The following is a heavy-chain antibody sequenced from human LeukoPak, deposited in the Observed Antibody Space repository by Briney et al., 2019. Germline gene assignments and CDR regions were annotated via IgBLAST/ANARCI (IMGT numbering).Heavy chain of an antibody. CDR3: ARHNIVVVVADLDY. CDR1: GGSISSYY. V-gene: IGHV4-39*07. CDR2: IYYSGST. Sequence: SETLSLTCTVSGGSISSYYWGWIRQPPGKGLEWIGSIYYSGSTYYNPSLKSRVTISVDTSKNQFSLKLSSVTAADTAVYYCARHNIVVVVADLDYWGQGTLVTVSS. J-gene: IGHJ4*02. D-gene: IGHD2-15*01.